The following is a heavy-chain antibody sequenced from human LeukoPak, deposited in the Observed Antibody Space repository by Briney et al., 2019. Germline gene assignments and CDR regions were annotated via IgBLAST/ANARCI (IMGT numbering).Heavy chain of an antibody. CDR2: IRYDGSNK. J-gene: IGHJ4*02. Sequence: GSLRLSCAASGFTFSSYGMHWVRQAPGKGLEWVAFIRYDGSNKYYADSVKGRFTISRDNSKNTLYLQTNSLRAEDTAVYYCAKDINWGSYCYDSSGYSREVPEDHWAPVPYYFDYWGQGTLVTVSS. V-gene: IGHV3-30*02. CDR1: GFTFSSYG. CDR3: AKDINWGSYCYDSSGYSREVPEDHWAPVPYYFDY. D-gene: IGHD3-22*01.